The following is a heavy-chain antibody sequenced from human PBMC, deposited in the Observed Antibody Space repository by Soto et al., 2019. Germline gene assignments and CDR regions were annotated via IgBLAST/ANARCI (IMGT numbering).Heavy chain of an antibody. V-gene: IGHV4-4*07. CDR1: GGSISSYF. CDR2: IYTSGST. CDR3: ARESTVVTLRTFDI. Sequence: QGHLQESGPGRVRPSETLSLTCTVPGGSISSYFCSWIRQPAGKGLEWIGRIYTSGSTNYNPSLKSRVTMSVDTSKNQFSLKLSSVTAADTAVYYCARESTVVTLRTFDIWGQGTMVTVSS. J-gene: IGHJ3*02. D-gene: IGHD2-21*02.